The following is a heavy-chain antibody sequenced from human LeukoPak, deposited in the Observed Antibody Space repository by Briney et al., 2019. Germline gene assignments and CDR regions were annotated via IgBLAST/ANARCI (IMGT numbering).Heavy chain of an antibody. CDR2: IYYSGST. CDR3: ARSSSGWYDPGGWFDP. J-gene: IGHJ5*02. D-gene: IGHD6-19*01. CDR1: GSSISSYY. Sequence: SETLSLTCTVSGSSISSYYWSWIRQPPGKGLEWIGYIYYSGSTNYNPSLKSRVTISVDTSKNQFSLKLSSVTAADTAVYYCARSSSGWYDPGGWFDPWGQGTLVTVSS. V-gene: IGHV4-59*08.